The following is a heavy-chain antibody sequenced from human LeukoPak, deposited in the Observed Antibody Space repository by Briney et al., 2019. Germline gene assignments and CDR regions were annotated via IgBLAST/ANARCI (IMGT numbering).Heavy chain of an antibody. V-gene: IGHV4-59*01. D-gene: IGHD3-10*01. CDR2: IYYSGST. J-gene: IGHJ6*04. CDR3: ARLARLTLIRGVTGYHSLDV. Sequence: SETLSLTCTVSGGSINSFYWSWIRHPPGGGLEWIGYIYYSGSTNYNPSLKSRVTMSVDASKNQFSLWLGSVTAADTAVYYCARLARLTLIRGVTGYHSLDVWGRGTKVTVSS. CDR1: GGSINSFY.